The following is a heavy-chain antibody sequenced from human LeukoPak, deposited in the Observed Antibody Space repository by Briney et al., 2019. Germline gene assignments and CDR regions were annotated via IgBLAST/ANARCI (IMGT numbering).Heavy chain of an antibody. V-gene: IGHV5-51*01. J-gene: IGHJ4*02. Sequence: GESLKISCEGSGYSFTNYWIGWVRQMPGKGLEWMGIIYPGDSDITYSPSFQGQVTISADKSISTAYLQWSSLKASGTAFYYCARQIGRYFDYWGQGTLVTVSS. CDR1: GYSFTNYW. CDR2: IYPGDSDI. D-gene: IGHD1-26*01. CDR3: ARQIGRYFDY.